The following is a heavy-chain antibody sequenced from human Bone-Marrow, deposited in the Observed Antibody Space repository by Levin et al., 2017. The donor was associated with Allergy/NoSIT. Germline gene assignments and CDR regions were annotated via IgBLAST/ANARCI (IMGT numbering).Heavy chain of an antibody. Sequence: GGSLRLSCAASGFTFSSYGMHWVRQAPGKGLEWVAVIWYDGSNKYYADSVKGRFTISRDNSKNTLYLQMNSLRAEDTAVYYCARDSRRGDFWFDPWGQGTLVTVSS. J-gene: IGHJ5*02. CDR2: IWYDGSNK. CDR3: ARDSRRGDFWFDP. D-gene: IGHD3-10*01. V-gene: IGHV3-33*01. CDR1: GFTFSSYG.